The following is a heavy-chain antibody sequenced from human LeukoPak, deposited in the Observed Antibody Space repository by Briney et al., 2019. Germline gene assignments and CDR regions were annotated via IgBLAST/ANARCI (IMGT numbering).Heavy chain of an antibody. CDR3: ARVIIQLWERVFDY. D-gene: IGHD5-18*01. CDR2: IYHSGST. J-gene: IGHJ4*02. V-gene: IGHV4-30-2*01. CDR1: GGSISSGGYS. Sequence: PSETLSLTCAVSGGSISSGGYSWSWIRQPPGKGLEWIGYIYHSGSTYYNPSLKSRVTISVDRSKNQFSLKLSSVTAADTAVYYCARVIIQLWERVFDYWGQGTLVTVSS.